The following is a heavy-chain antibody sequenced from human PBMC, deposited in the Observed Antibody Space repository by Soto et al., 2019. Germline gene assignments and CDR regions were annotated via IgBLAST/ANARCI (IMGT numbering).Heavy chain of an antibody. J-gene: IGHJ4*02. V-gene: IGHV3-15*07. CDR2: IKSESDGGTT. Sequence: PGGSLRRSCGGSGFTFTDAWVNWVRQAPGKGLEWVGRIKSESDGGTTAYAAPVKGRFTISRDDSKNTVYLQMNSLRTEDTALYYCMTDRQYRPAYWGQGT. CDR3: MTDRQYRPAY. D-gene: IGHD3-16*02. CDR1: GFTFTDAW.